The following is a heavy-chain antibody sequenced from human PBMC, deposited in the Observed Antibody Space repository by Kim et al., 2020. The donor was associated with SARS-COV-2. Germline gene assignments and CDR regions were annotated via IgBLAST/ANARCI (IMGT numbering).Heavy chain of an antibody. CDR1: GFTFSSYG. CDR3: AKDRQYYGSGSYYLRYYYYYYGMDV. CDR2: IWYDGSNK. Sequence: GGSLRLSCAASGFTFSSYGMHWVRQAPGKGLEWVAVIWYDGSNKYYADSVKGRFTISRDNSKNTLYLQMNSLRAEDTAVYYCAKDRQYYGSGSYYLRYYYYYYGMDVWGQGTTVTVSS. V-gene: IGHV3-33*06. D-gene: IGHD3-10*01. J-gene: IGHJ6*02.